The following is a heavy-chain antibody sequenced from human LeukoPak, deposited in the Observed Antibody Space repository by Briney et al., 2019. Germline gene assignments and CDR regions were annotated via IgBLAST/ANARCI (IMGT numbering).Heavy chain of an antibody. D-gene: IGHD3-10*01. CDR2: ISAYNGNT. CDR1: GYTFTGYY. V-gene: IGHV1-18*04. J-gene: IGHJ4*02. CDR3: ARRERRSGQFDY. Sequence: GASVKVSCKASGYTFTGYYMHWVRQAPGQGLEWMGWISAYNGNTNYAQKLQGRVTMTTDTSTSTAYMELRSLRSDDTAVYYCARRERRSGQFDYWGQGTLVTVSS.